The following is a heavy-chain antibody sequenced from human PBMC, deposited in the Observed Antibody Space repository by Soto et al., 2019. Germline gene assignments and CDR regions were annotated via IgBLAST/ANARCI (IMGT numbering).Heavy chain of an antibody. V-gene: IGHV1-69*01. J-gene: IGHJ1*01. D-gene: IGHD6-19*01. Sequence: QVQLVQSGAEVKKPGSSVKVSCKASGGTFSSYAISWVRQAPGQGLEWMGGIIPIFGTANYAQKFQGRVTIPADESTSTAYMELSSLRSEDTAVYYCARDPGIAVAGPKYFQHWGQGTLVTVSS. CDR1: GGTFSSYA. CDR3: ARDPGIAVAGPKYFQH. CDR2: IIPIFGTA.